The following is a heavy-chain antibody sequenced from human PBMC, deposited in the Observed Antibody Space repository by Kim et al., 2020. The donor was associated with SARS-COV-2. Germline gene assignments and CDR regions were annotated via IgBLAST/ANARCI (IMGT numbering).Heavy chain of an antibody. Sequence: YSQKFQGRVTITRDTSASTAFMELSSLRSEDTAVYYCARAGAAGTVLPHYWGQGTLVTVPS. CDR3: ARAGAAGTVLPHY. V-gene: IGHV1-3*01. D-gene: IGHD6-13*01. J-gene: IGHJ4*02.